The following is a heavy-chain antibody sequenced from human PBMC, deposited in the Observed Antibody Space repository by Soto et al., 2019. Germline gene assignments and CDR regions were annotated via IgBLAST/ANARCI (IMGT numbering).Heavy chain of an antibody. D-gene: IGHD6-13*01. Sequence: PSETLSLTCTVSGGSISSYYWSWIRQPPGKGLEWIGYIYYSGSTNYNPSLKSRVTISVDTSKNQFSLKLSSVTAADTAVYYCARGDSSPSPFDYWGQGTLVTVSS. J-gene: IGHJ4*02. V-gene: IGHV4-59*01. CDR2: IYYSGST. CDR3: ARGDSSPSPFDY. CDR1: GGSISSYY.